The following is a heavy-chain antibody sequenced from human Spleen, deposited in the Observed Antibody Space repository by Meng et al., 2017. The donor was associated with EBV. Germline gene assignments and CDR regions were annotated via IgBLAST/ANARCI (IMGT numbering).Heavy chain of an antibody. CDR3: AHRSPEMGTITGGFDY. Sequence: IPLKEPVPPVVTPTKTLNLICTFSVFSLTTRGVVVGWIRQPPGKALEWLALIFWDDDDRYSSFLKNRLTITKDTSKNRVVLTMTNMDPVDTATYYCAHRSPEMGTITGGFDYWGQGTLVTVSS. V-gene: IGHV2-5*02. CDR2: IFWDDDD. CDR1: VFSLTTRGVV. D-gene: IGHD5-24*01. J-gene: IGHJ4*02.